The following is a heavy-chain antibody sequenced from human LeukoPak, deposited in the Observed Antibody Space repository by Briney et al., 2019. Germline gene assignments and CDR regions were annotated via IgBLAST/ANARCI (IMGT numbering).Heavy chain of an antibody. CDR2: IIPILGIA. D-gene: IGHD6-19*01. CDR3: ARVNIRIAVAGTYYYYGMDV. J-gene: IGHJ6*02. V-gene: IGHV1-69*04. Sequence: SVKVSCKASGGTFSSYAISWVRQAPGQGLERMGRIIPILGIANYAQKFQGRVTITADKSTSTAYMELSSLRSEDTAVYYRARVNIRIAVAGTYYYYGMDVWGQGTTVTVSS. CDR1: GGTFSSYA.